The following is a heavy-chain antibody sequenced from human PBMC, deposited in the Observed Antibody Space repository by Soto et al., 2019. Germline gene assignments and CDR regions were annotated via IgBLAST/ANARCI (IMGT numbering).Heavy chain of an antibody. V-gene: IGHV1-18*01. J-gene: IGHJ4*02. CDR1: GYIFTNYG. CDR3: ARDDRAAAAGTTYYFDY. CDR2: ISPYDGNT. D-gene: IGHD6-13*01. Sequence: QVQLVQSEAEVKKPGASVKVSCTASGYIFTNYGLSWVRQAPGQGLEWMAWISPYDGNTHYAQNLQGRVTVTTDTSTSTAYMERRSRRSDDTAVYFCARDDRAAAAGTTYYFDYWGQGTLVTVSS.